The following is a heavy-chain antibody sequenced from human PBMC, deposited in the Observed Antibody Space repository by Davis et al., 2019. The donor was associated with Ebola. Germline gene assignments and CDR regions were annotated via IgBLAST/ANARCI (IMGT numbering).Heavy chain of an antibody. V-gene: IGHV1-2*04. CDR3: ARGRAPYFYFDY. D-gene: IGHD2-8*01. CDR2: INPNSGGT. CDR1: GYTFTGYY. J-gene: IGHJ4*02. Sequence: AASVKVSCKASGYTFTGYYMHWVRQAPGQGLEWMGWINPNSGGTNYAQKFQGWVTMTRDTSISTAYMELSRLRSEDTAVYYCARGRAPYFYFDYWGQGTLVTVSS.